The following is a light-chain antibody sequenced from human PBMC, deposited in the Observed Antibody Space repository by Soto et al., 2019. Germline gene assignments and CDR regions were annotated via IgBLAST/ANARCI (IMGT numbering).Light chain of an antibody. CDR1: QSISSW. CDR3: QQYNSFSVT. Sequence: DIQMTQSPSTLSASVGDRVTITCRASQSISSWLAWYQQKPGKAPKLLIYKASSLESEVPSRFSGSGSGTQFTLTISSLQPDDLGNYYCQQYNSFSVTFGQGTKVEIK. V-gene: IGKV1-5*03. J-gene: IGKJ1*01. CDR2: KAS.